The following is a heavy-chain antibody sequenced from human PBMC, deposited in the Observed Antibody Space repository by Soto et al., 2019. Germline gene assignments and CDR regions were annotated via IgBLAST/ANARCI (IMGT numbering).Heavy chain of an antibody. J-gene: IGHJ4*02. CDR2: IYYSGST. CDR1: GGSISSGDYY. Sequence: SETLSLTCTVSGGSISSGDYYWSWIRQPPGKGLEWIGYIYYSGSTNYNPSLKSRVTISVDTSKNQFSLKLSSVTAADTAMYYCARAGRRYSSACYEDYWGQGTLVTV. V-gene: IGHV4-61*08. CDR3: ARAGRRYSSACYEDY. D-gene: IGHD6-19*01.